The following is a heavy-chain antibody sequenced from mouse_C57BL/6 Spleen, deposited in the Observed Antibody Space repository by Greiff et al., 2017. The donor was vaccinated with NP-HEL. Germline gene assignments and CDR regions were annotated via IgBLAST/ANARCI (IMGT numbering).Heavy chain of an antibody. CDR2: IDPSDSYT. V-gene: IGHV1-50*01. CDR1: GYTFTSYW. J-gene: IGHJ2*01. D-gene: IGHD4-1*01. Sequence: VQLQQSGAELVKPGASVKLSCKASGYTFTSYWMQWVKQRPGQGLEWIGEIDPSDSYTNYNQKFKGKATLTVDTSSSTAYMQLSSLTSEDSAVYYCARGSQLTEDDYGGQGTTLTVSS. CDR3: ARGSQLTEDDY.